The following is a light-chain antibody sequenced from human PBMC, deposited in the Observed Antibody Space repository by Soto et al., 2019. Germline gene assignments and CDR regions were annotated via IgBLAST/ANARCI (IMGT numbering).Light chain of an antibody. CDR3: CSYAGNDIGV. CDR1: SSDVGTYNL. J-gene: IGLJ3*02. Sequence: QSALTQPASVSGSPGQSITISCTGASSDVGTYNLVSWYQQHPGKAPKLVVFEVTKRPSGVSDRFSGSKSGNTASLTISGLQAEDESDYYCCSYAGNDIGVFGGGTKLTVL. CDR2: EVT. V-gene: IGLV2-23*02.